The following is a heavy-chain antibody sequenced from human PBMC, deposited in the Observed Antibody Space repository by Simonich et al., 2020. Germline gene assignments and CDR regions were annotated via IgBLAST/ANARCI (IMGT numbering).Heavy chain of an antibody. J-gene: IGHJ3*02. V-gene: IGHV3-23*01. Sequence: GGGLVQPGGSLRLSCAASGFTFSSYAMSWVRQAPGKGLEWVSAISGSGGSTYYADSVKGRFTISRDNSKNTLYLQMNSRRAEDTAVYYCAKDVGERITMIVVVIDAFDIWGQGTMVTVSS. CDR2: ISGSGGST. CDR1: GFTFSSYA. CDR3: AKDVGERITMIVVVIDAFDI. D-gene: IGHD3-22*01.